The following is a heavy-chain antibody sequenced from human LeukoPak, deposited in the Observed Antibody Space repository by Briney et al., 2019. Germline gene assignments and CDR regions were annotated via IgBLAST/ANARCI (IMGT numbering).Heavy chain of an antibody. CDR3: AKVPPSVERWLLVYYFDY. CDR1: GFTFSSYA. Sequence: GGSLRLSCAASGFTFSSYAMSWVRQAPGKGLEWVSAISGSGGSTYYADSVKGRFTISRDNSKNTLYLQMNSLRAEDTAVYYCAKVPPSVERWLLVYYFDYWGQGTLVTVSS. V-gene: IGHV3-23*01. J-gene: IGHJ4*02. CDR2: ISGSGGST. D-gene: IGHD5-24*01.